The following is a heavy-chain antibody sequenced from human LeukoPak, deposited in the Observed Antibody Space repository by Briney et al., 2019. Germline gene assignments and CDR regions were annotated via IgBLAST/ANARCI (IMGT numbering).Heavy chain of an antibody. CDR3: TTEGRYGSGTYYMTY. D-gene: IGHD3-10*01. J-gene: IGHJ4*02. CDR2: FDPEYGKT. Sequence: ASVKVSCKVSGYTLSELSMHWVRQAPGKGREWMGGFDPEYGKTIYAQKFQGRVTMTEDTSTDTVYMELSSLRSEDTALYYCTTEGRYGSGTYYMTYWGQGTLVVVSS. V-gene: IGHV1-24*01. CDR1: GYTLSELS.